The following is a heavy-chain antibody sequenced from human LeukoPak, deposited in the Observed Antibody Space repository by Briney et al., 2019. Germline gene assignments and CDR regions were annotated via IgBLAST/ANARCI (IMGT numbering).Heavy chain of an antibody. CDR1: AGSTTLYY. V-gene: IGHV4-4*07. CDR3: ASDRPHSASYYHY. CDR2: ISSSGNT. D-gene: IGHD1-26*01. Sequence: SETLSLTCTVSAGSTTLYYWTWLRQSAGKGLEWIGRISSSGNTNYNPSLKSRVTMSVDTSKNQISLKVTSVTAADTAMYYCASDRPHSASYYHYWGQGTLVTVSS. J-gene: IGHJ4*02.